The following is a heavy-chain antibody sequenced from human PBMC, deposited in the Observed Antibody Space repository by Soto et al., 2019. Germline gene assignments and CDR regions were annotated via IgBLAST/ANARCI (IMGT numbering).Heavy chain of an antibody. V-gene: IGHV1-18*01. J-gene: IGHJ4*02. CDR1: GYTFTSYG. CDR3: ATRYQAFDF. D-gene: IGHD2-2*01. CDR2: ISTSKGNT. Sequence: QVQLVQSGPEVKKPGASVKVSCKTSGYTFTSYGIAWVRQAPGQGLEWMGWISTSKGNTNYAQKFQGRVTMTTDTSTSTAYMELRSLRSDDTAVYYCATRYQAFDFWGQGTLVTVSS.